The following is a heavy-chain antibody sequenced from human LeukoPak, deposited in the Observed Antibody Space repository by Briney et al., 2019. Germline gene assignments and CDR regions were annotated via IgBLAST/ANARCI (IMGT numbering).Heavy chain of an antibody. Sequence: GGSLRLSCAASGFTFSSYGMHWARQAPGKGLEWVAFIPYDGSNHSYADSVKGRFTISRDNSKNTLYLQMNSLRAEDTAVYYCARILDSAWGELGYWGQGTLVTVSS. CDR3: ARILDSAWGELGY. D-gene: IGHD6-19*01. CDR2: IPYDGSNH. CDR1: GFTFSSYG. V-gene: IGHV3-30*02. J-gene: IGHJ4*02.